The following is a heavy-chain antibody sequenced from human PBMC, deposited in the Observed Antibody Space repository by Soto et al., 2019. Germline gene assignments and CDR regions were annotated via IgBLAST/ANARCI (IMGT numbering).Heavy chain of an antibody. V-gene: IGHV4-61*01. D-gene: IGHD2-15*01. CDR2: IYYSGST. Sequence: SQSRSLTWILAARSRTSRCYMCSWTLRHRGKGPEWIGYIYYSGSTNYNPSLKSRVTISVDTSKNQFSLKLGSVTAADTAVYYCARGYCRGGSCYHYYYGMDVWGQGTTVTVSS. J-gene: IGHJ6*02. CDR1: ARSRTSRCYM. CDR3: ARGYCRGGSCYHYYYGMDV.